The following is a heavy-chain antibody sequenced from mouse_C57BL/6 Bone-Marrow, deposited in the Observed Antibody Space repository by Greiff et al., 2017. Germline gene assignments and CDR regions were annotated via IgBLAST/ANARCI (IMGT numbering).Heavy chain of an antibody. V-gene: IGHV5-6*01. CDR2: ISSGGSYT. Sequence: EVKVVESGGDLVKPGGSLQLSCAASGFTFSSYGMSWVRQTPDKRLEWVATISSGGSYTYYPDSVKGRFTISRDNAKNTLYLQMSSLKSEDTAMYYCASSWDYWGQGTSVTVSS. CDR1: GFTFSSYG. J-gene: IGHJ4*01. CDR3: ASSWDY.